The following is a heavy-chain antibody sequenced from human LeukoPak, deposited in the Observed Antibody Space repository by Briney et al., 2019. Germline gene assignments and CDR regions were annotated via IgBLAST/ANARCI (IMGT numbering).Heavy chain of an antibody. CDR3: ASTDGSGSYGD. J-gene: IGHJ4*02. Sequence: EASVTVSCTASGYTFTSYDINWVRQAPGQGRGWMGWMNPNSGNTGYAQKFQGRVTITRNTSISTAYMELSSLRSEDPAVYYCASTDGSGSYGDWGQGTLVTVSS. CDR2: MNPNSGNT. V-gene: IGHV1-8*03. CDR1: GYTFTSYD. D-gene: IGHD3-10*01.